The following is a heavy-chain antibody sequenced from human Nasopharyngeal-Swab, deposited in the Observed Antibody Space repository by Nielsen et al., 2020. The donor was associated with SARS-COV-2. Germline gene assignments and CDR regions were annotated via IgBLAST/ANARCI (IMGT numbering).Heavy chain of an antibody. V-gene: IGHV1-18*01. D-gene: IGHD5-12*01. CDR3: ARDRAYSGSYMDV. CDR2: ISAYNGNT. J-gene: IGHJ6*03. Sequence: WVRQAPGQGLEWMGWISAYNGNTNYAQKLQGRVTMTTDTSTSTAYMELRSLRSDDTAVYYCARDRAYSGSYMDVWGKGTTVTVSS.